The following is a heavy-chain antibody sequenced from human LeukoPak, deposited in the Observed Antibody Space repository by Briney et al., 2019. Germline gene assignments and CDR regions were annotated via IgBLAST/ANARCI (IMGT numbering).Heavy chain of an antibody. V-gene: IGHV3-74*01. Sequence: GGSLRLSCAASGFTLSSYWMHWGRQAPGKGLVWVSRINTDGSSTSYADSVKGRFTISRDNAKNTLYLQMNSLRAEDTAVYYCAGVSPGIAAADDFGFDYWGQGTLVTVSS. J-gene: IGHJ4*02. CDR3: AGVSPGIAAADDFGFDY. CDR1: GFTLSSYW. D-gene: IGHD6-13*01. CDR2: INTDGSST.